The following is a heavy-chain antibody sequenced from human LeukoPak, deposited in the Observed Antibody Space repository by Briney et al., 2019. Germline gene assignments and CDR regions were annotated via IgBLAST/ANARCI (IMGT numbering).Heavy chain of an antibody. CDR2: MSANSGNT. J-gene: IGHJ4*02. Sequence: ASVKVSCKTSGYTFINYDINWVRQATGQGLEWLGWMSANSGNTGYAQKFQGRVSMTRATSISTAYLELSSLTFEDTAVYYCARTPPKSDIDYWGQGTLVTVSS. CDR3: ARTPPKSDIDY. V-gene: IGHV1-8*01. D-gene: IGHD2-21*02. CDR1: GYTFINYD.